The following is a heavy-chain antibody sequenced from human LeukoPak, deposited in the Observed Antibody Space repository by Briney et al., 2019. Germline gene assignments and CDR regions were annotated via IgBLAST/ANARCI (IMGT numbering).Heavy chain of an antibody. Sequence: ASVKVSCKASGYTFTGYYMHWVRQAPGQGLEWMGRINPNSGGTNYAQKFQGRVTMTRDTSISTAYMELSRLRSDDTAVYYCARAAGIQLWLRDYYYGMDVWDQGTTVTVSS. CDR2: INPNSGGT. J-gene: IGHJ6*02. V-gene: IGHV1-2*02. CDR1: GYTFTGYY. CDR3: ARAAGIQLWLRDYYYGMDV. D-gene: IGHD5-18*01.